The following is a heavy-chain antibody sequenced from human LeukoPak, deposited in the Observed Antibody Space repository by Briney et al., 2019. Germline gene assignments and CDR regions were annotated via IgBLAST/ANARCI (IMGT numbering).Heavy chain of an antibody. Sequence: ASVKVSCKASGYTFTNYDINWVRQATGQGLEWMGWLNPHSGNTGYAQKFQGRVTMTRNTSISTAYMELSSLRSEDTAVYYCAGGEVGAKRLENYMDVWGKGTTVTVSS. D-gene: IGHD1-26*01. CDR1: GYTFTNYD. J-gene: IGHJ6*03. V-gene: IGHV1-8*01. CDR2: LNPHSGNT. CDR3: AGGEVGAKRLENYMDV.